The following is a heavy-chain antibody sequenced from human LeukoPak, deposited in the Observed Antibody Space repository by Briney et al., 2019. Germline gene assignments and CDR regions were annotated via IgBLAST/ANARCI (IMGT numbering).Heavy chain of an antibody. J-gene: IGHJ4*02. CDR3: TTDQYDILTGYYMGYFDY. CDR2: IKSKTDGGTT. CDR1: GFTFSNVW. Sequence: GGSLRLSCAASGFTFSNVWMSWVRQAPGKGLEWVGRIKSKTDGGTTDYAAPVKGRFTISRDDSKNTLYLQMNSLKTEDTAVYYCTTDQYDILTGYYMGYFDYWGQGTLVTVSS. V-gene: IGHV3-15*01. D-gene: IGHD3-9*01.